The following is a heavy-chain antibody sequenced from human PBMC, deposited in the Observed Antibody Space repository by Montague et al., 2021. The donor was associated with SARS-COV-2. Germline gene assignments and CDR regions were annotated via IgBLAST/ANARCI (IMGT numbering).Heavy chain of an antibody. CDR3: ARHKKRLWFGELLFDY. CDR2: IHYSGST. D-gene: IGHD3-10*01. V-gene: IGHV4-59*08. CDR1: GGSISSYY. J-gene: IGHJ4*02. Sequence: SETLSLTCTVSGGSISSYYWSWIRQPPGKGLEWIGYIHYSGSTNYNPSLKSRVTISVDTSKNQFSLKLSSVTAADTAVYYCARHKKRLWFGELLFDYWGQGTLVTVSS.